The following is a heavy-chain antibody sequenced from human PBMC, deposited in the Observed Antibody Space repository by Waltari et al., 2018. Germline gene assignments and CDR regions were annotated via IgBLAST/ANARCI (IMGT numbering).Heavy chain of an antibody. J-gene: IGHJ4*02. Sequence: QVLLQESGPGLVKPSETLSLTCTVSGGSIGSYYWSWIRQSPGKGLEWIGYIYYTGSTNYNPSLKSRVTMSVDTSKNQFSLRLSSVTTADTAVYYCAGAGHTYYFDYWGQGTLVTVSS. CDR3: AGAGHTYYFDY. CDR2: IYYTGST. CDR1: GGSIGSYY. V-gene: IGHV4-59*01.